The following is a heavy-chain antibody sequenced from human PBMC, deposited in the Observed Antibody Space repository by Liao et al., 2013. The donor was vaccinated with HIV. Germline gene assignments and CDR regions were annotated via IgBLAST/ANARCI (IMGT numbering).Heavy chain of an antibody. J-gene: IGHJ4*02. D-gene: IGHD3-22*01. CDR1: GGSISSSSYY. Sequence: QLQLQESGPGLVKPSETLSLTCTVSGGSISSSSYYWGWVRQPPGKGLEWIGSIYYSGSSYYNPSLKSRVTMSVDTSKNQFSLNLSSVTAADTAVYFCARGSSGYYNYWGQGTLVTVSS. CDR3: ARGSSGYYNY. V-gene: IGHV4-39*07. CDR2: IYYSGSS.